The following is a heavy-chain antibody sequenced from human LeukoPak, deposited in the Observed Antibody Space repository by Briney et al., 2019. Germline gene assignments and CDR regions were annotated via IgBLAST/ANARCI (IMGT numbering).Heavy chain of an antibody. D-gene: IGHD3-10*01. V-gene: IGHV6-1*01. J-gene: IGHJ4*02. CDR1: GDSVSSNDAA. Sequence: KLSQTLSLTCAISGDSVSSNDAAWNWIRQPPSRGLEWLVRTFYRSKWYYDSAVSVKIRITINPDTSKDQSSLQLNSVTPEDPAVYSCARENTMVRGPRNPFASWGRGPLVPVSS. CDR3: ARENTMVRGPRNPFAS. CDR2: TFYRSKWYY.